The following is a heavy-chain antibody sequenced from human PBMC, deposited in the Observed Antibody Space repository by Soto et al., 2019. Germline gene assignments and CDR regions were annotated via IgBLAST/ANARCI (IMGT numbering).Heavy chain of an antibody. CDR1: GGSISSYY. CDR2: IYYSGST. V-gene: IGHV4-59*01. D-gene: IGHD3-16*01. Sequence: SETLSLTCTVSGGSISSYYLSWIRQPPGKGLEWIGYIYYSGSTHYNPSLKSRVAISVDTSKNQFSLKLSSVTAADTAVYYCARTSYDYVWGSYGYTWFDPWGQGTLVTVSS. CDR3: ARTSYDYVWGSYGYTWFDP. J-gene: IGHJ5*02.